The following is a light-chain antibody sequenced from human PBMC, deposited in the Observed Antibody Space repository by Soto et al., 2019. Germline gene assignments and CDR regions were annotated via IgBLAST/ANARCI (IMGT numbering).Light chain of an antibody. CDR2: AAS. CDR3: QQSYSTPRT. V-gene: IGKV1-39*01. J-gene: IGKJ1*01. Sequence: DIQMTQSPSSLSASVGDRVTITSRASQSISSFLNWYQQKPGKAPKLLIYAASSLQSGVPLRFSGSGSGTDFTLTISSLQPEDFATYYCQQSYSTPRTFGQGTKVEIK. CDR1: QSISSF.